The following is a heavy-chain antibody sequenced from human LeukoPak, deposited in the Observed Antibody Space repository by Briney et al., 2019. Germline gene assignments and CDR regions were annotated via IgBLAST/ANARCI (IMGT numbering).Heavy chain of an antibody. CDR3: ARGRGGYDRAFDY. J-gene: IGHJ4*02. CDR2: IIPIFGTA. CDR1: GGTFSSYA. D-gene: IGHD5-12*01. V-gene: IGHV1-69*05. Sequence: SVKVSCKASGGTFSSYAISWVRQAPGQGLEWMGGIIPIFGTANYAQKFQGRVTITTDESTSTAYMELSSLRSEDTAVYYRARGRGGYDRAFDYWGQGTLVTVSS.